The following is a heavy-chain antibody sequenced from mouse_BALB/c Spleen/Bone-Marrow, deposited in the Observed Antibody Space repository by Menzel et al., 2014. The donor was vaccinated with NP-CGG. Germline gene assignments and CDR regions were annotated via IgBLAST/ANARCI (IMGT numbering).Heavy chain of an antibody. D-gene: IGHD1-3*01. CDR1: GFTFSDYY. J-gene: IGHJ4*01. V-gene: IGHV5-12*01. Sequence: DVHLVESGGGLVKPGGSLKLSCAASGFTFSDYYMYWVRQTPEKRLEWVAYISNGGGSTYYPDTVKGRFTISRDNAKSTLYLQMSSLKSEDAAMYYCARLTPDYAMDYWGQGTSVTVSS. CDR2: ISNGGGST. CDR3: ARLTPDYAMDY.